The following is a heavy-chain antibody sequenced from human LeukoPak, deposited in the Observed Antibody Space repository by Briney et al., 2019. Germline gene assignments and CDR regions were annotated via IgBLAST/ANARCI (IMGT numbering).Heavy chain of an antibody. Sequence: ASVKVSCKASGYTFTSYYMHWVRQAPGQGLEWMEIINPSGGSTSYAQKFQGRVTMTRDTSTSTAYMELRSLRSDDTAVYYCARDVAGSLDYWGQGTLVTVSS. D-gene: IGHD6-19*01. CDR1: GYTFTSYY. V-gene: IGHV1-46*01. CDR2: INPSGGST. J-gene: IGHJ4*02. CDR3: ARDVAGSLDY.